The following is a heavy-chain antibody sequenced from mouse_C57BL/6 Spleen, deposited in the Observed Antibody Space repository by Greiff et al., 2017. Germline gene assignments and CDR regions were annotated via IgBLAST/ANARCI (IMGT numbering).Heavy chain of an antibody. CDR2: FHPYNDDT. CDR3: ARQGYYGRSYVPFAY. J-gene: IGHJ3*01. D-gene: IGHD1-1*01. Sequence: VKLMESGAELVKPGASVKMSCKASGYTFTTYPIEWMKQKHGKSLEWIGNFHPYNDDTKYNEKFKGKATLTVDKSSSTVYLELSRLTSDDSAVYYCARQGYYGRSYVPFAYWGQGTLVTVSA. CDR1: GYTFTTYP. V-gene: IGHV1-47*01.